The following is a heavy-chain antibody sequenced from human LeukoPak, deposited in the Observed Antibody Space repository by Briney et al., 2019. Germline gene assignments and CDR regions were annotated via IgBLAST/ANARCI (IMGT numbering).Heavy chain of an antibody. Sequence: NPSETLSLTCAVYGGSFSGYYWSWIRQPPGKGLEWIGEINHSGSTNYNPFLKSRVTISVDTSKNQFSLKLSSVTAADTAVYYCARDHTGRLYYYYYGMDVWGQGTTVTVSS. CDR3: ARDHTGRLYYYYYGMDV. D-gene: IGHD4-17*01. J-gene: IGHJ6*02. V-gene: IGHV4-34*01. CDR1: GGSFSGYY. CDR2: INHSGST.